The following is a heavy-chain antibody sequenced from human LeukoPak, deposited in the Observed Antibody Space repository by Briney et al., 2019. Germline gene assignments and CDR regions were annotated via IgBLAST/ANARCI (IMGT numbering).Heavy chain of an antibody. D-gene: IGHD1-26*01. V-gene: IGHV4-34*01. J-gene: IGHJ4*02. CDR1: GVSFSGYY. CDR3: ARVESGSYEAD. CDR2: INHSGST. Sequence: PSETLSLTCAVYGVSFSGYYWSWIRQPPGKGLEWIGEINHSGSTNYNPSLKSRVTISVDTSKNQFSLKLSSVTAADTAVYYCARVESGSYEADWGQGTLVTVSS.